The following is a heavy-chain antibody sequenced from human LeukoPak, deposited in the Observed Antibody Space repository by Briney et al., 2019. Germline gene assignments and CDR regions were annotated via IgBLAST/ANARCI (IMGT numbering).Heavy chain of an antibody. CDR3: ARVYYYYYMDV. CDR1: GFTFSSYC. Sequence: PGGSLRLSCAASGFTFSSYCMHWVRQAPGTGLVWVSRISSDGTNTYYADSVKGRFSISRDNAKNTLYLQMNSLRAEDTAMYYCARVYYYYYMDVWGRGTTVTVSS. V-gene: IGHV3-74*01. CDR2: ISSDGTNT. J-gene: IGHJ6*03.